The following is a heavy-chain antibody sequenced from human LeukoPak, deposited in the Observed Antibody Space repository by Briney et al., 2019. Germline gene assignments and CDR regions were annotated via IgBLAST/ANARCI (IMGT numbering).Heavy chain of an antibody. V-gene: IGHV3-13*04. J-gene: IGHJ4*02. CDR2: IDSAGGT. CDR1: GFTFSSYD. Sequence: GGSLRLSCAASGFTFSSYDMHWVRQTTGKGLEWVSAIDSAGGTYCPDSVKGRFTISRENAKNSLYLQMNSLRAGDTAVYYCAREYYGDYGGGGLCYFDYWGQGTLVTVSS. CDR3: AREYYGDYGGGGLCYFDY. D-gene: IGHD4-17*01.